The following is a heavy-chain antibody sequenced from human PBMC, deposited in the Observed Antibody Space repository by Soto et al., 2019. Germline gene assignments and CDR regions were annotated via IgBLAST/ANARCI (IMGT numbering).Heavy chain of an antibody. J-gene: IGHJ3*01. D-gene: IGHD1-1*01. CDR2: LYDLDGS. CDR3: ATWHEREHAYDV. Sequence: DVQLVESGGCLIQPGESLRLSCAAFGFTISGKKYVAWVRQAPGKGLEWVSALYDLDGSFYAASVQGRFTTSSDSSKTTVYLQMNDLRPDDTAVYYCATWHEREHAYDVWGQGTTVTVSS. V-gene: IGHV3-53*01. CDR1: GFTISGKKY.